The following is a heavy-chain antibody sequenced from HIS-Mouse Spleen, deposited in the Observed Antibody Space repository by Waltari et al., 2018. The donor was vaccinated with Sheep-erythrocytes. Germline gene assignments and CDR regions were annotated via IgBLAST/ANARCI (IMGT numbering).Heavy chain of an antibody. D-gene: IGHD6-6*01. CDR1: GFTFSSYS. CDR3: ARDSTSDAFDI. J-gene: IGHJ3*02. CDR2: SSSSSSYI. Sequence: EVQLVESGGGLVKPGGSLRLSCAASGFTFSSYSMNWVRQAPGKGLEWVSSSSSSSSYIYYADSVKGRFTISRDNAKNSLYLQMNSLRAEDTAVYYCARDSTSDAFDIWGQGTMVTVSS. V-gene: IGHV3-21*01.